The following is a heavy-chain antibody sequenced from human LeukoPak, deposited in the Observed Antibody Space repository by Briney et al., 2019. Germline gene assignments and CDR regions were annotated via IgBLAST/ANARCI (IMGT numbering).Heavy chain of an antibody. V-gene: IGHV3-30*18. Sequence: GGSLRLSCAASGFTFSNYGMHWVRQAPGKGLEWVAVISYDGSEIHYVDSVKGRFTISRDSSKNTVYLQMNSLRGEDTAVYYCAKDRGVAGTMADWGQGTLVTVSS. J-gene: IGHJ4*02. CDR1: GFTFSNYG. CDR3: AKDRGVAGTMAD. D-gene: IGHD6-19*01. CDR2: ISYDGSEI.